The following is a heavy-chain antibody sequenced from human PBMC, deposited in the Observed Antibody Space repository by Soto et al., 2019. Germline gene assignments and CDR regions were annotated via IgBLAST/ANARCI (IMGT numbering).Heavy chain of an antibody. CDR2: ISGSGGST. Sequence: PGVSLRLSCAASGFTFSSYAMSWFRQAPGKGLEWVSAISGSGGSTYYADSVKGRFTISRDNSKNTLYLQMNSLRAEDTAVYYCAEGRGDYFFDYWGQRTLVTVSS. V-gene: IGHV3-23*01. D-gene: IGHD4-17*01. CDR3: AEGRGDYFFDY. CDR1: GFTFSSYA. J-gene: IGHJ4*02.